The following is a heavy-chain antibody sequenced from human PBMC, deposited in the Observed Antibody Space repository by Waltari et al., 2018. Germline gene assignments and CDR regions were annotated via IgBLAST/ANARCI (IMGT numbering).Heavy chain of an antibody. CDR1: GYTFTSYA. D-gene: IGHD1-26*01. CDR2: INAGNGNT. V-gene: IGHV1-3*03. J-gene: IGHJ5*02. Sequence: QVQLVQSGAEVKKPGASVKVSCKASGYTFTSYAMHWVRQAPGQRLEWMGWINAGNGNTKYSQEFQGRVTITADTSTDTAYMELSSLRSEDTAVYYCATGSGSYPGYWFDPWGQGTLVTVSS. CDR3: ATGSGSYPGYWFDP.